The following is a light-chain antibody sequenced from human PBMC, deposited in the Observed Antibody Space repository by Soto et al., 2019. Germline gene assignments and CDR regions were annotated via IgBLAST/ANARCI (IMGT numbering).Light chain of an antibody. J-gene: IGKJ4*01. CDR1: QSVRYDY. CDR3: EYYGSSIT. CDR2: GTS. V-gene: IGKV3-20*01. Sequence: EIVLTQSPAPLSFSPGERATLSCRSSQSVRYDYLAWYRQIPGQPPRLIIYGTSSRATGGIADRFSGSGSGTDFTLTISRLEPEDFAVYYCEYYGSSITFAGGTKVDIK.